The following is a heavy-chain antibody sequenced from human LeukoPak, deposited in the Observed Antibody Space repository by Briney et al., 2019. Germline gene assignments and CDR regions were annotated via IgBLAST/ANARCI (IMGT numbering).Heavy chain of an antibody. CDR2: IYHSGST. D-gene: IGHD1-26*01. J-gene: IGHJ6*03. CDR1: GFTFDKYW. Sequence: GSLRLSCAASGFTFDKYWMTWVRKAPGKGLEWLGEIYHSGSTNYNPSLKSRVTISVDTSKNQFSLKLSSATAADTAVYYCAREKVGATTVVSRRYQYYMDVWGKGTTVTISS. CDR3: AREKVGATTVVSRRYQYYMDV. V-gene: IGHV4-4*02.